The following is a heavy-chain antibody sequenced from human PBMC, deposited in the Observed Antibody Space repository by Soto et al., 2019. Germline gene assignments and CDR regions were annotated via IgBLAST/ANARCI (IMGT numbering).Heavy chain of an antibody. Sequence: SVKVSCKASGGSLSRYATIWVRQAPGQGLEWMEGIIPIFGTTNYPQKFQDRVTITADESTTTAYMEVSSLRSEDTAVYYCASTVATPYGDYYNMDVWGQGTTVTVSS. CDR3: ASTVATPYGDYYNMDV. D-gene: IGHD4-17*01. V-gene: IGHV1-69*13. J-gene: IGHJ6*02. CDR1: GGSLSRYA. CDR2: IIPIFGTT.